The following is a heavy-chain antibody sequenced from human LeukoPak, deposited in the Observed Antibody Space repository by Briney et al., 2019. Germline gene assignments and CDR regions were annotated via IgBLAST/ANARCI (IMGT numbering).Heavy chain of an antibody. CDR3: ARDRGSRYCSSTSCRSIAARYYYYYYMDV. V-gene: IGHV3-53*01. CDR2: FYGVGST. D-gene: IGHD2-2*01. CDR1: GFTVSGNN. J-gene: IGHJ6*03. Sequence: GGSLSFSVEAFGFTVSGNNLSWVRRAPGKGLGWASVFYGVGSTYYEDSVKGRFTISRDNSKNTLYLQMNSLRAEDTAVYYCARDRGSRYCSSTSCRSIAARYYYYYYMDVWGKGTTVTVSS.